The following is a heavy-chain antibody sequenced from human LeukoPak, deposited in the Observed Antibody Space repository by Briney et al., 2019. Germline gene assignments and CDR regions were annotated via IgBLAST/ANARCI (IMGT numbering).Heavy chain of an antibody. Sequence: SQTLSLTCAVSGGSISSGSYSWSWIRQPPGKGLEWIGYIYHSGSTYYNPSLKSRVTISVDRSKNQFSLKLSSVTAADTAVYYCARRVITLPLTITGYWYFDLWGRGTLVTVSS. D-gene: IGHD3-22*01. J-gene: IGHJ2*01. CDR1: GGSISSGSYS. V-gene: IGHV4-30-2*01. CDR3: ARRVITLPLTITGYWYFDL. CDR2: IYHSGST.